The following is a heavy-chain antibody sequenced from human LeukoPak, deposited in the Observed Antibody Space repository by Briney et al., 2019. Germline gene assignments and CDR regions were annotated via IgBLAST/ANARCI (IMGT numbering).Heavy chain of an antibody. CDR1: GFTFSSHW. D-gene: IGHD3-22*01. CDR3: AKDRFAPDYYDSSGYWSPDAFDI. V-gene: IGHV3-74*01. Sequence: GGSLRLSCAASGFTFSSHWMHWVRQPPGEGLVWVSRISSDGSTTNYADSVKGRFTISRDNSKNTLYLQMNRLRAEDTAVYYCAKDRFAPDYYDSSGYWSPDAFDIWGQGTMVTVSS. J-gene: IGHJ3*02. CDR2: ISSDGSTT.